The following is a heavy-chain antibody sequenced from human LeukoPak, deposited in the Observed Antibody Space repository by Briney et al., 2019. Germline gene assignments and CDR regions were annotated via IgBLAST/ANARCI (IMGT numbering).Heavy chain of an antibody. CDR2: FSAYNGHT. D-gene: IGHD3-22*01. Sequence: GASVKVSCKASGYTFTNYGISWVRQAPGQGLEWMGWFSAYNGHTKYAQKVQGRVTMTRDTSTSTAYMELKSLRSDDTAVYYCARDGHRRYHYDSSGREDAFDIWGQGTMVTVSS. CDR1: GYTFTNYG. V-gene: IGHV1-18*01. J-gene: IGHJ3*02. CDR3: ARDGHRRYHYDSSGREDAFDI.